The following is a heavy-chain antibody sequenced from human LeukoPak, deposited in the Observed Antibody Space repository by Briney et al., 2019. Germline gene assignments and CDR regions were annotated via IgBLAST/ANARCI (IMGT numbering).Heavy chain of an antibody. CDR2: IYYSGST. Sequence: SETLSLTCTVSGGSISSSSYYWSWIRQPPGKGLEWIGYIYYSGSTNYNPSLKSRVTISVDTSKNQSSLKLSSVTAADTAVYYCARDWFGEYHNWFNPWGQGTLVTVSS. V-gene: IGHV4-61*01. D-gene: IGHD3-10*01. CDR3: ARDWFGEYHNWFNP. CDR1: GGSISSSSYY. J-gene: IGHJ5*02.